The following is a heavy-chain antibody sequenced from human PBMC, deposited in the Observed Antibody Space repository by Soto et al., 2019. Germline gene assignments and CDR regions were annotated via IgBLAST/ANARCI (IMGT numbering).Heavy chain of an antibody. D-gene: IGHD3-3*01. V-gene: IGHV5-51*01. CDR1: VWQVSRYW. J-gene: IGHJ6*02. CDR2: IYPGDFDT. CDR3: AKDIGGTIFGVDTTMAYYYYYGMDV. Sequence: GEALKISGKGSVWQVSRYWRGWVRQMHGKGLEWMGMIYPGDFDTRYSPSFQGQVTISADKSISTAYLQWSSLKASDTALYYCAKDIGGTIFGVDTTMAYYYYYGMDVWGQGTTVTVSS.